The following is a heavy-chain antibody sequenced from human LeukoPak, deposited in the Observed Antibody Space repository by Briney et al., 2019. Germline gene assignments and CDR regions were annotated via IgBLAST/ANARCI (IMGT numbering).Heavy chain of an antibody. CDR1: GFTFSSYA. Sequence: GGSLRLSCAASGFTFSSYAMSWVRQAPGKGLEWVSAISGSGGSTYYADSVKGRFTISRDNSKNTLYLQMNSLRAEDTAVYYCARDGYDILTGPNYYYYGMDVWGQGTTVTVSS. CDR3: ARDGYDILTGPNYYYYGMDV. J-gene: IGHJ6*02. D-gene: IGHD3-9*01. CDR2: ISGSGGST. V-gene: IGHV3-23*01.